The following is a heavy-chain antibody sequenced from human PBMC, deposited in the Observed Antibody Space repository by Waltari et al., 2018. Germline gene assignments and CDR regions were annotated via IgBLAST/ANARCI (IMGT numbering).Heavy chain of an antibody. Sequence: EVQLVESGGGLVQPGGSLRLSCVVSGSTFSNYWMTWVRQAPGKGLQWVANINEDGSARSYVDSLSGRFTISRDNAKMSLYLQINSLRAEDTAVYYCARDIPAGNSFLDYWGQGTQVTVSS. CDR3: ARDIPAGNSFLDY. CDR1: GSTFSNYW. CDR2: INEDGSAR. V-gene: IGHV3-7*01. J-gene: IGHJ4*02. D-gene: IGHD2-2*02.